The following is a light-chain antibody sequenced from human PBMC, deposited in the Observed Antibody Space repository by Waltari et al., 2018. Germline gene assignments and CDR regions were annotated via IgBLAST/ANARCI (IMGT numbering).Light chain of an antibody. CDR2: DVS. J-gene: IGLJ1*01. Sequence: QSALTQPASVSGSPGQSITTSCTGTSRDVGAYTYISWYQQHPGKVPKVMIFDVSNRPSGVSNRFSGSKSGNTASLTISGLQAEDEADYYCASYTSRNTLVFGSGTKVTIL. CDR1: SRDVGAYTY. CDR3: ASYTSRNTLV. V-gene: IGLV2-14*03.